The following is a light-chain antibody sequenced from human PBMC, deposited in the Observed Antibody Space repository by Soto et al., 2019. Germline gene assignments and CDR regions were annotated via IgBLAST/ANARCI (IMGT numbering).Light chain of an antibody. J-gene: IGKJ2*01. V-gene: IGKV3-20*01. Sequence: EIVLTQSPGTLSLSPGERATLSCRASQSISSSYLAWYQQKPGQAPRLLIYAASSRATGIPDRFSGGGSGTDFTLTISRLEPEDFAVYYCQQYGSSSYTFGQGTQLEIK. CDR2: AAS. CDR3: QQYGSSSYT. CDR1: QSISSSY.